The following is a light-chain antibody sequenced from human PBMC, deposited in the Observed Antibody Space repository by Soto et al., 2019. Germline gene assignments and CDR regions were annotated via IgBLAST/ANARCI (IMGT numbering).Light chain of an antibody. Sequence: EIVLTQSPGTLSLSPGERATLSCRASQSVSSSYLAWYQQKPGQAPRLFIYGASSRATGTPDRFSGSGSGTDFTLTISRLEPEDFAVYYCQQYGSSPPWTFGQGTKVEIK. CDR3: QQYGSSPPWT. CDR2: GAS. V-gene: IGKV3-20*01. J-gene: IGKJ1*01. CDR1: QSVSSSY.